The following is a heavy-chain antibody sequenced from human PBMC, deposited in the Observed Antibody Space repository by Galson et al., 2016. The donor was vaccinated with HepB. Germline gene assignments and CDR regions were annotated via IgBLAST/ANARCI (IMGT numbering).Heavy chain of an antibody. Sequence: SVKVSCKASGGTLSSYVISWVRQAPGQGLEWMGGITPIFGTTSYAQEFQGRITITADKSTNTVYMELSGLRSEDTAVFYCARDIGYCSRGSCYSNAFDIWGRGTRVIVSS. D-gene: IGHD2-15*01. CDR1: GGTLSSYV. CDR2: ITPIFGTT. V-gene: IGHV1-69*06. J-gene: IGHJ3*02. CDR3: ARDIGYCSRGSCYSNAFDI.